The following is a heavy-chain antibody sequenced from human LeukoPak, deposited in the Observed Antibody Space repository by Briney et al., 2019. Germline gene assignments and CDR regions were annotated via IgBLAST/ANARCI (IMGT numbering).Heavy chain of an antibody. CDR3: TRFSPYYYDNSGSSDSFDY. CDR2: IRSKAYGGTP. J-gene: IGHJ4*02. CDR1: GCTFGDYA. Sequence: PGGSLRLSCTASGCTFGDYAMSWVRQAPGKGLEWVGFIRSKAYGGTPEYAASVRGRFTISRDDSKSIAFLQMNSLKTEDTAVYYCTRFSPYYYDNSGSSDSFDYWGQGTLVTVSS. D-gene: IGHD3-22*01. V-gene: IGHV3-49*04.